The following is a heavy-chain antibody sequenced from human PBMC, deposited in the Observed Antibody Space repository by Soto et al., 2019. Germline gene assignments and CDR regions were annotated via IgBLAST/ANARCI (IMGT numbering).Heavy chain of an antibody. CDR2: IYRSGST. J-gene: IGHJ4*02. CDR1: GYSISSGYF. Sequence: SETLSLTCDVSGYSISSGYFWGWIRQPPGKGLEWIGSIYRSGSTKYNPSLKSRVNMSVDTSKNQFSLKLSSVTAADTAVYYCARGGTWQYWGQGTQVTVSS. CDR3: ARGGTWQY. D-gene: IGHD1-1*01. V-gene: IGHV4-38-2*01.